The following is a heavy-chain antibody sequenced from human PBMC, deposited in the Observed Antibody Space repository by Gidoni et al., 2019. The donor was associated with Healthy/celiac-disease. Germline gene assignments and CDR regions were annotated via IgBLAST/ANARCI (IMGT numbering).Heavy chain of an antibody. D-gene: IGHD3-10*01. V-gene: IGHV3-66*01. CDR2: SYSGGST. CDR3: ARGRWFGEFSY. Sequence: EVQLVESGGGLVQPGGSLSLSCAASGLTVRSNYMSWVRQAPGKGLGWVSVSYSGGSTYYADSVKGRFTISRDNSKNTLYLQMNSLRAEDTAVYYCARGRWFGEFSYWGQGTLVTVSS. CDR1: GLTVRSNY. J-gene: IGHJ4*02.